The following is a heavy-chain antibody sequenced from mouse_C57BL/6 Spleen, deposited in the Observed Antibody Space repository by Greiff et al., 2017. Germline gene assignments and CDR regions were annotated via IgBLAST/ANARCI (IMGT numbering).Heavy chain of an antibody. V-gene: IGHV10-1*01. Sequence: DAGGGLVQPKGSLKLSCAASGFSFNTYAMNRVRQAPGKGLEWVARIRSKSNNYATYYADSVKDRFTISRDDSESMLYLQMNNLKTEDTAMYYCVRRGSGNGYFDVWGPGTTLTVSS. CDR2: IRSKSNNYAT. CDR1: GFSFNTYA. CDR3: VRRGSGNGYFDV. D-gene: IGHD1-1*01. J-gene: IGHJ1*01.